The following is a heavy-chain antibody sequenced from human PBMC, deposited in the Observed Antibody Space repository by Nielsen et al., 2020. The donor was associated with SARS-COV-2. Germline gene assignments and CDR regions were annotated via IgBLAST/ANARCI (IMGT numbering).Heavy chain of an antibody. V-gene: IGHV1-2*06. CDR2: IKPNSGGT. D-gene: IGHD4-17*01. CDR3: ARDIYTVTTGY. CDR1: GYTFTGDY. J-gene: IGHJ4*02. Sequence: ASVQVSCKASGYTFTGDYMHWVRQAPGQGLEWMGRIKPNSGGTNYAQKFQGRVTMTRDTSISTAYLELSRLRSDDTAVYYCARDIYTVTTGYWGQGTLVTVSS.